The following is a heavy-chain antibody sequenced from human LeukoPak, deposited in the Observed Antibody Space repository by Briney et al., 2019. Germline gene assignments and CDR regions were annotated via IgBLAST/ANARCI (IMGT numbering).Heavy chain of an antibody. Sequence: SETLSLTCTVSGGSISSYYWSWIRQPPGKGLEWIGYIYYSGSTNYNPSLKSRVTISVDTSKNQFSLKLSSVTAADTAVYYCLPYYYGSGSPGAFDIWGQGTMVTVSS. CDR2: IYYSGST. V-gene: IGHV4-59*08. CDR3: LPYYYGSGSPGAFDI. J-gene: IGHJ3*02. CDR1: GGSISSYY. D-gene: IGHD3-10*01.